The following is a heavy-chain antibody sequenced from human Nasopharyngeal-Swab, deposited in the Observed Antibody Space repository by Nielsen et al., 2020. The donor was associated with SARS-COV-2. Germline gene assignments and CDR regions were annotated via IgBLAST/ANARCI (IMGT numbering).Heavy chain of an antibody. CDR1: GYTFTSYY. V-gene: IGHV1-46*01. CDR2: INPSGGST. Sequence: ASVKVSCKVSGYTFTSYYMHWVRQAPGQGLEWMGIINPSGGSTSYAQKFQGRVTMTRDTSTSTVYMELSSLRSEDTAVYYCARLLAAAGLYYYYGMDVWGQGTTVTVSS. J-gene: IGHJ6*02. D-gene: IGHD6-13*01. CDR3: ARLLAAAGLYYYYGMDV.